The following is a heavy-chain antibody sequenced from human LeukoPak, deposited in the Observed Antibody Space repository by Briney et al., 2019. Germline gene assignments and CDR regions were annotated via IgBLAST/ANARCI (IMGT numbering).Heavy chain of an antibody. D-gene: IGHD3-3*01. CDR3: ARHHFPKHYDFWSGYYYYGMDV. CDR2: IYYSGST. Sequence: SETLSLTCAVYGGSFSGYYWSWIRQPPGKGLEWIGSIYYSGSTYYNPSLKSRVTISVDTSKNQFSLKLSSVTAADTAVYYCARHHFPKHYDFWSGYYYYGMDVWGQGTTVTVSS. CDR1: GGSFSGYY. J-gene: IGHJ6*02. V-gene: IGHV4-34*01.